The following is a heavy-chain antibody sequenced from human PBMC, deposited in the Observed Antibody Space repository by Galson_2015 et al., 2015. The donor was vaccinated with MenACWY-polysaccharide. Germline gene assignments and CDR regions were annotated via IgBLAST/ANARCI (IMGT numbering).Heavy chain of an antibody. CDR3: ARPRGDY. CDR1: GSTFSDYW. V-gene: IGHV3-7*01. J-gene: IGHJ4*02. CDR2: IKQDGSVK. Sequence: SLRLSCAASGSTFSDYWMTWVRQSPGKGLEWVANIKQDGSVKNYVDSVKGRFTISRDNAKNSLYLQMDSLRAEDTAVYYCARPRGDYWGQGILVTVSS.